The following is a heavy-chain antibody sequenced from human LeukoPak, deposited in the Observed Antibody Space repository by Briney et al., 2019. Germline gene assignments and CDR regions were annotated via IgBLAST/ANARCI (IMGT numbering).Heavy chain of an antibody. CDR2: INPNSGGT. Sequence: GASVKVSCKASGYTFTGYYMHWVRQAPGQGLEWMGCINPNSGGTNYAQKFQGRVTMTRDTSISTAYMELSRLRSDDTAVYYCARDRSTIFGVAKDWFDPWGQGTLVTVSS. J-gene: IGHJ5*02. D-gene: IGHD3-3*01. CDR1: GYTFTGYY. CDR3: ARDRSTIFGVAKDWFDP. V-gene: IGHV1-2*02.